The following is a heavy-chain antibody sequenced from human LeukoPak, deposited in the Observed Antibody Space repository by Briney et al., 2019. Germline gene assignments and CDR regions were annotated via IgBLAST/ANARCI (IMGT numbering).Heavy chain of an antibody. CDR3: ARGLCGGDCYDY. J-gene: IGHJ4*02. D-gene: IGHD2-21*01. CDR2: ISYNSENI. Sequence: GGSLRLSCAASGFTFSSYHINWVRQAPGKGLEWVSSISYNSENIYYADSVKGRFTISRDNAKNSLYLQMNSLRAEDTAVYYCARGLCGGDCYDYWGQGTLVTVSS. V-gene: IGHV3-21*01. CDR1: GFTFSSYH.